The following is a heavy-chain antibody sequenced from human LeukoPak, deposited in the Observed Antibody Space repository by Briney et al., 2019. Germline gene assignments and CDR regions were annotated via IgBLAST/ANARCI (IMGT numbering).Heavy chain of an antibody. J-gene: IGHJ5*02. Sequence: SETLSLTCTVSGYSISSGYYWGWIRQPPGKGLEWIGTVYHSGSTYYNPSLKSRVTISVDTSKNQFSLKLSSVTAADTAVYYCARAGSTWHTGVDNWFDTWGQGSLVTVSS. CDR2: VYHSGST. CDR3: ARAGSTWHTGVDNWFDT. CDR1: GYSISSGYY. D-gene: IGHD6-13*01. V-gene: IGHV4-38-2*02.